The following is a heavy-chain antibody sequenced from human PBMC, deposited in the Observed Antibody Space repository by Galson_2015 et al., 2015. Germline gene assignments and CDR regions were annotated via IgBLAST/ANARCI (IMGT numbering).Heavy chain of an antibody. CDR3: ARSSGLSTRGAFDI. V-gene: IGHV3-33*01. CDR2: IWYDGSNK. D-gene: IGHD5/OR15-5a*01. J-gene: IGHJ3*02. CDR1: GFTFSSYG. Sequence: LRLSCAASGFTFSSYGMHWVRQAPGKGLEWVAVIWYDGSNKYYADSVKGRFTISRDNSKNTLYLQMNSLRAEDTAVYYCARSSGLSTRGAFDIWGQGTMVTVTS.